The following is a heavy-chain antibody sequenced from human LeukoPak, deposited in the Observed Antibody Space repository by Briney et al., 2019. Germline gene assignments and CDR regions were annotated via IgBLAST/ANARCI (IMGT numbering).Heavy chain of an antibody. Sequence: ASVKVSCKASGYTFTSYYMHWVRQAPGQGLEWMGIINPSGGSTSYAQKFQGRVTMTRDMSTSTVYMELSSLRSEDTAVYYCARGATYYDFWSGYTLFDYWGQGTLVTVSS. CDR1: GYTFTSYY. CDR3: ARGATYYDFWSGYTLFDY. J-gene: IGHJ4*02. CDR2: INPSGGST. D-gene: IGHD3-3*01. V-gene: IGHV1-46*01.